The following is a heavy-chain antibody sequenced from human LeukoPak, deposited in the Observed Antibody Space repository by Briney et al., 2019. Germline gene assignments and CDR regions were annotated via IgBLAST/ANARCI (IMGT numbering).Heavy chain of an antibody. Sequence: GASVKVSCKASGGTFSSYAISWVRQAPGQGLEWMGWMNPNSGNTGYAQKFQGRVTITRNTSISTAYMELSSLRSEDTAVYYCARVPAATHYTYYFDYWGQGTLVTVSS. V-gene: IGHV1-8*03. CDR1: GGTFSSYA. D-gene: IGHD2-2*01. J-gene: IGHJ4*02. CDR3: ARVPAATHYTYYFDY. CDR2: MNPNSGNT.